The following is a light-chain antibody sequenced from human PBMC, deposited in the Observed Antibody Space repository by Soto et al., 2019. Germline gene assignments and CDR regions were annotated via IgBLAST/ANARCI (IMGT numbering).Light chain of an antibody. Sequence: DIQMTQSPSTLSGSVGDRVTITCRASQTISSWLAWYQQKPGKAPKLLIYKASSLESGVPSRFSGSGSGTEFTLTISSLQPDDFATYYCQHYNTYSTWTVGQGTKVDNK. CDR2: KAS. CDR1: QTISSW. J-gene: IGKJ1*01. V-gene: IGKV1-5*03. CDR3: QHYNTYSTWT.